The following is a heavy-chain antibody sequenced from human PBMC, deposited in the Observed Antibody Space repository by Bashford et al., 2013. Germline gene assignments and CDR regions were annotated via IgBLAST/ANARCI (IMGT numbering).Heavy chain of an antibody. J-gene: IGHJ4*02. CDR1: GGSISGSTYY. CDR2: VYYSGSS. Sequence: SETLSLTCTVSGGSISGSTYYWGWIRQPPGKGLEWIGSVYYSGSSHYNPSLKSRVTMSADTSKNHFSLKLSSVTAADSAVYFCARLGWAAGTMDYWGQGALVTVSS. D-gene: IGHD6-19*01. V-gene: IGHV4-39*02. CDR3: ARLGWAAGTMDY.